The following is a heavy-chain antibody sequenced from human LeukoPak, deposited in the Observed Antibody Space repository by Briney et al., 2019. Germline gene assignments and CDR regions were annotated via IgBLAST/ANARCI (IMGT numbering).Heavy chain of an antibody. CDR2: INHSGST. CDR3: ARGQHYYYYYGMDV. Sequence: SETLSLTCAVYGGSFSGYYWSWIRQPPGKGLEWIGEINHSGSTNYNPSLKSRVTISVDTSKNQFPLKLSSVTAADTAVYYCARGQHYYYYYGMDVWGQGTTVTVSS. D-gene: IGHD6-13*01. V-gene: IGHV4-34*01. J-gene: IGHJ6*02. CDR1: GGSFSGYY.